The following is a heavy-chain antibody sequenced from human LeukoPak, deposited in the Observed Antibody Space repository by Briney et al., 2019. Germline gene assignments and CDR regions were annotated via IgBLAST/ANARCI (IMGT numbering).Heavy chain of an antibody. CDR3: ARDIAVAAGDAFDI. D-gene: IGHD6-19*01. CDR1: GFTFSSYS. Sequence: GGSLRLSCGACGFTFSSYSMNGVRQAPGEGVEWVSSISSSSSYIYYADSVKGRFTISRDNAKNSLYLQMNSLRAEDTAVYYCARDIAVAAGDAFDIWGQGTMVTVSS. CDR2: ISSSSSYI. J-gene: IGHJ3*02. V-gene: IGHV3-21*01.